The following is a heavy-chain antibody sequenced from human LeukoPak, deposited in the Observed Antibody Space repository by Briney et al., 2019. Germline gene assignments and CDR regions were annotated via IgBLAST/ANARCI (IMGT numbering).Heavy chain of an antibody. V-gene: IGHV3-23*01. Sequence: GGSLRLSCAASGFTFSSYAMSWVRQAPGKGLEWVSAISGSGGSTYYADSVKGRFTISRDNSKNTLYLQMNSLRAEDTAVYYCAKVLDVHRYYYYGMDVWGQGTTVTVSS. CDR1: GFTFSSYA. CDR2: ISGSGGST. J-gene: IGHJ6*02. D-gene: IGHD3/OR15-3a*01. CDR3: AKVLDVHRYYYYGMDV.